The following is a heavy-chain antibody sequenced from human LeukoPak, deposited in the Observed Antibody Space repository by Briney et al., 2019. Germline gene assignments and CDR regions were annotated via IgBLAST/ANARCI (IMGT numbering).Heavy chain of an antibody. CDR3: ASGRPQQLVPHVDY. V-gene: IGHV4-4*02. Sequence: SETLSLTCAVSGGSISSSNWWSWVRQPPGKGLEWIGEIYHSGSTNYNPSLKSRVTISVDKSKNQFSLKLSSVTAADTAVYYCASGRPQQLVPHVDYWGQGTLVTVSS. D-gene: IGHD6-13*01. CDR2: IYHSGST. CDR1: GGSISSSNW. J-gene: IGHJ4*02.